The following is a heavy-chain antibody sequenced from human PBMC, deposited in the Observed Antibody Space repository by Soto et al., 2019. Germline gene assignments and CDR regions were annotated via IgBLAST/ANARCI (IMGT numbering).Heavy chain of an antibody. CDR3: ARVDTAMAYTIDY. J-gene: IGHJ4*02. CDR1: GGSISSGDYY. V-gene: IGHV4-30-4*01. CDR2: IYYSGST. D-gene: IGHD5-18*01. Sequence: SETLSLTCTVSGGSISSGDYYWSWIRKPPGKGLEWIGYIYYSGSTYYNPSLKSRVTISVDTSKNQFSLKLSSVTAADTAVYYCARVDTAMAYTIDYWGQGTLVTVPQ.